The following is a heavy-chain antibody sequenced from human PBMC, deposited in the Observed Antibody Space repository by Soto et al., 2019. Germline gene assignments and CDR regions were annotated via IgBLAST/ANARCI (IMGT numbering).Heavy chain of an antibody. CDR1: GFTFSSYA. D-gene: IGHD5-18*01. CDR3: AKDSYVSTYYYYYYMDV. Sequence: GGSLRLSCAASGFTFSSYAMSWVRQAPGKGLEWVSAISGSGGSTYYADSVKGRFTISRDNSKNTLYLQMNGLRAEDTAVYYCAKDSYVSTYYYYYYMDVWGKGTTVTVSS. J-gene: IGHJ6*03. V-gene: IGHV3-23*01. CDR2: ISGSGGST.